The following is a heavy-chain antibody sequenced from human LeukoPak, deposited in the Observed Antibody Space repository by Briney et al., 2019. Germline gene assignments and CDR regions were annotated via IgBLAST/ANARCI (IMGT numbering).Heavy chain of an antibody. CDR2: IYPRDGST. J-gene: IGHJ4*02. CDR1: GYTFTNNY. V-gene: IGHV1-46*01. CDR3: ARDQEGFDY. Sequence: ASVKVSCKASGYTFTNNYLHWVRQAPGQGLEWMGVIYPRDGSTSYAQNFQGRVTVTRDTSTTTVHMELRGLRSEDTAVYYCARDQEGFDYWGQGTVVTVSS.